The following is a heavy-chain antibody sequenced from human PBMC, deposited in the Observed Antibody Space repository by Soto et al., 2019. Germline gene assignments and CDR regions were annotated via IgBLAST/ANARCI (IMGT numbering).Heavy chain of an antibody. J-gene: IGHJ4*02. CDR2: INGRGDGT. CDR1: GFAFSSHA. V-gene: IGHV3-23*01. Sequence: GGSLRLSCAASGFAFSSHAMNWVRQAPGKGLEWVSAINGRGDGTYYADSVKGRFTISRDHSKNTVHLQMNSLRAEDTAVYYCARRFAWQLPFDAWGQGTLVTVSS. CDR3: ARRFAWQLPFDA. D-gene: IGHD3-3*01.